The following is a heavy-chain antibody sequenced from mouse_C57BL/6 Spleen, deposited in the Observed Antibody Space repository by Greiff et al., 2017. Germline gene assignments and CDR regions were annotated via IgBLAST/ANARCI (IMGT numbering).Heavy chain of an antibody. CDR1: GYTFTSYW. J-gene: IGHJ2*01. V-gene: IGHV1-55*01. D-gene: IGHD2-5*01. CDR3: ARGRQAYSNYVGDDY. Sequence: QVQLQQPGAELVKPGASVKMSCKASGYTFTSYWITWVKQRPGQGLEWIGDIYPGSGSTNYNEKFKSKATLTVDTSSSTAYMQLSSLTSEDSAVYYCARGRQAYSNYVGDDYRGQGTTLTVSS. CDR2: IYPGSGST.